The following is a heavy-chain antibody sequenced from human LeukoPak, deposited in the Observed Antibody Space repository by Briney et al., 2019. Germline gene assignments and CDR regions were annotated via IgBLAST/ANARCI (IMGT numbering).Heavy chain of an antibody. J-gene: IGHJ4*02. V-gene: IGHV3-23*01. D-gene: IGHD6-25*01. CDR1: GFTFSSYG. CDR3: AKSGPYYFDY. CDR2: ISIHAGST. Sequence: PGGSLRLSCAASGFTFSSYGMSWVRQAPGKGLEWVSTISIHAGSTFYADSAKGRFTISRDNSKNTLYLQMNSLSAEDTAVYYCAKSGPYYFDYWGQGTLVTVSS.